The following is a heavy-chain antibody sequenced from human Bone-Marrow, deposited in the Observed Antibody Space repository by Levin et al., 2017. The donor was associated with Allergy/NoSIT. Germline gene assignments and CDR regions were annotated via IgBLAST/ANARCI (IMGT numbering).Heavy chain of an antibody. Sequence: KISCKASGGTFSSYAISWVRQAPGQGLEWMGGIIPIFGTANYAQKFQGRVTITADESTSTAYMELSSLRSEDTAVYYCAREYYDFWSGYYVDYWGQGTLVTVSS. CDR3: AREYYDFWSGYYVDY. D-gene: IGHD3-3*01. CDR1: GGTFSSYA. J-gene: IGHJ4*02. CDR2: IIPIFGTA. V-gene: IGHV1-69*01.